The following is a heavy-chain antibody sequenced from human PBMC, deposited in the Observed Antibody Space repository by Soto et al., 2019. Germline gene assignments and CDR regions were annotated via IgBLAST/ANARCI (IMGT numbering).Heavy chain of an antibody. CDR1: GYTFTSHA. CDR3: ARNPATDVDFNYDGMDV. Sequence: QVQLVQSGAEVKNPGASVKVSCKASGYTFTSHAIHWVRQAPGQRLEWLGWIDVGNGKAKYSQKFRGRVTRTRDTSASTVYMQLSSLKSEDMAVYYGARNPATDVDFNYDGMDVWGQGTTVTVFS. CDR2: IDVGNGKA. D-gene: IGHD3-16*01. J-gene: IGHJ6*02. V-gene: IGHV1-3*01.